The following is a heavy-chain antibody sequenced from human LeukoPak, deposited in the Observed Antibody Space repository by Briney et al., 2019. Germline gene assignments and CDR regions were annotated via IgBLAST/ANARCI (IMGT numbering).Heavy chain of an antibody. Sequence: AIXGXRQAAXKGXEGMGGXIPIFVTAIYAQEFQRIVTITADESTSTAYMELSSLRSEDTAVYYCARDSTTMVRGINYYYGMDVWGKGTTVTVSS. J-gene: IGHJ6*04. CDR2: XIPIFVTA. CDR1: A. V-gene: IGHV1-69*01. D-gene: IGHD3-10*01. CDR3: ARDSTTMVRGINYYYGMDV.